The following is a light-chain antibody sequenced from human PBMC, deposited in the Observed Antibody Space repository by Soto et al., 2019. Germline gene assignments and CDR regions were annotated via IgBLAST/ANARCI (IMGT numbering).Light chain of an antibody. CDR1: QGISSY. Sequence: DIQLTQSPSFLSASVGDRVTITCRASQGISSYLVWYQQRPGKAPKLLIYAASTLQSGVPSRFSGSGSGTEFTLTISSLQPEDFATYYCQQFNTYPITFGLGTRPEIK. CDR2: AAS. J-gene: IGKJ5*01. CDR3: QQFNTYPIT. V-gene: IGKV1-9*01.